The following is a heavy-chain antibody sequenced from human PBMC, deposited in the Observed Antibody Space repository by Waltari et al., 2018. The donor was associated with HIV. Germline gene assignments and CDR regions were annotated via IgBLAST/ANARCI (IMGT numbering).Heavy chain of an antibody. CDR1: GYTFTSYG. D-gene: IGHD1-20*01. V-gene: IGHV1-18*01. CDR3: ARDKGASDTYKAEYFQH. CDR2: ISAYNGNT. Sequence: QIYLVQSEREMKPPGASVQVSCTPHGYTFTSYGISWLRLAPGQGFEWVGWISAYNGNTNYAQKFRGRVTLTTDTSTSTAYMELRGLRHEDTAIYYCARDKGASDTYKAEYFQHWGRGTLVSVSA. J-gene: IGHJ1*01.